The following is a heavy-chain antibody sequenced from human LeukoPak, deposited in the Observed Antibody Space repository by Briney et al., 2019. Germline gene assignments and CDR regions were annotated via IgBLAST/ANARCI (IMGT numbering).Heavy chain of an antibody. CDR2: ISSNGGST. J-gene: IGHJ6*02. Sequence: GGSLRLSCAASGFTFSSYAMHWVRQAPGKGLEYVSAISSNGGSTYYANSVKGRFTISRDNSKNTLYLQMGSLRAEDMAVYYCARVWGDQTQIYYYYGMDVWGQGTTVTVSS. V-gene: IGHV3-64*01. CDR1: GFTFSSYA. D-gene: IGHD2-21*02. CDR3: ARVWGDQTQIYYYYGMDV.